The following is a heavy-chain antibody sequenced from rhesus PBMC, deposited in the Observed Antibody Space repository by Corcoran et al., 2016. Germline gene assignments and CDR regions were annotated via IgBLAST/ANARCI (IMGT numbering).Heavy chain of an antibody. V-gene: IGHV4S10*01. CDR2: SHGNSGRT. Sequence: QVQLQESGPGVVKPSETLSLTCAVSGGSISDSYRWSWIRQPPGKGLEWIGESHGNSGRTNYTPSLKSRVTIAKAASKNQFSLKLGAVTAADTAVYYCARSGSSGTHFDYWGQGVLVTVSS. J-gene: IGHJ4*01. CDR3: ARSGSSGTHFDY. D-gene: IGHD2-27*01. CDR1: GGSISDSYR.